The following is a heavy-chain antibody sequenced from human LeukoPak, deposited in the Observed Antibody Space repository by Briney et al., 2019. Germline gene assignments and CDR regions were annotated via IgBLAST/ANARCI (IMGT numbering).Heavy chain of an antibody. V-gene: IGHV4-34*01. CDR1: GGSFSGYY. D-gene: IGHD2-15*01. CDR3: ARGPDCSGGSCHFDY. CDR2: GHYSGST. Sequence: PSETLSLTCAVYGGSFSGYYWSWIRQPPGKGLEWIGTGHYSGSTYHNPSLQSRVTISVGTSKNQFSLKLSSVTAADTAVYYCARGPDCSGGSCHFDYWGQGTLVTVSS. J-gene: IGHJ4*02.